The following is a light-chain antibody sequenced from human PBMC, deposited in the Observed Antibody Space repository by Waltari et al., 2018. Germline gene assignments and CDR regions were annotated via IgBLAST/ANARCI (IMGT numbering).Light chain of an antibody. CDR1: SLRSYY. V-gene: IGLV3-19*01. CDR2: GKN. CDR3: NSRDSSGNHVV. Sequence: SSELTQDPAVSVALGQTVRITCQGDSLRSYYASWYQQKHGQAPVLVIYGKNNRPSGIPDRFSGSSSGNTASLTISVAQAEDEADYYCNSRDSSGNHVVFGGGTKLTVL. J-gene: IGLJ2*01.